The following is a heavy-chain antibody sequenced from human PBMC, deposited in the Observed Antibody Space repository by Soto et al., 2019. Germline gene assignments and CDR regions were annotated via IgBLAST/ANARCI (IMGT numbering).Heavy chain of an antibody. D-gene: IGHD6-6*01. V-gene: IGHV3-23*01. CDR1: GFAFSSHP. CDR2: ISDSGGLT. J-gene: IGHJ3*02. Sequence: VQLLESGGDLVHPGGSLRLSCAASGFAFSSHPMSWVRQAPERGLEWVSGISDSGGLTYNADSVKGRFTISRDNSKNTLYLQMNSLRAEDTALYYCARQAFGSSRSFDIWGQGTMVTVSS. CDR3: ARQAFGSSRSFDI.